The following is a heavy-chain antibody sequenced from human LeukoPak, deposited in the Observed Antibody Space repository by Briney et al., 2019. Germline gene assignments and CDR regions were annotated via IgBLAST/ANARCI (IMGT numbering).Heavy chain of an antibody. D-gene: IGHD5/OR15-5a*01. CDR2: ISGSGGST. V-gene: IGHV3-23*01. J-gene: IGHJ4*02. Sequence: PGGSLRLSCAASGFTFSSYAMSWVRQAPGKGLEWVSAISGSGGSTYYADSVKGRFTISRDNSKNTLYLQMNSLRAEDTAVYYCARASRLGLAGMFDYWGQGTLVTVPS. CDR3: ARASRLGLAGMFDY. CDR1: GFTFSSYA.